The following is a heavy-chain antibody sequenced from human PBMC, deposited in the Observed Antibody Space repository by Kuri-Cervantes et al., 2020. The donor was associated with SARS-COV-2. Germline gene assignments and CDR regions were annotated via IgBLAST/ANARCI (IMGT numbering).Heavy chain of an antibody. CDR3: AGYDSSGYYGFYVAFDI. CDR2: ISSSSSYI. Sequence: GEXXXISXAASGFTFSSYSMNWVRQAPGKGLEWVSSISSSSSYIYYADSVKGRFTISRDNSKNSLYLQMNSLRTEDTALYYCAGYDSSGYYGFYVAFDIWGQGTMVTVSS. CDR1: GFTFSSYS. D-gene: IGHD3-22*01. J-gene: IGHJ3*02. V-gene: IGHV3-21*04.